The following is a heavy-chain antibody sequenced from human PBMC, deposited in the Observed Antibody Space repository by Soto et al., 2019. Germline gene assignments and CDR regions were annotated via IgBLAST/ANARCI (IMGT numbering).Heavy chain of an antibody. CDR1: GYSFTTYD. V-gene: IGHV1-8*01. J-gene: IGHJ5*02. CDR2: VNPKSGST. D-gene: IGHD2-2*02. Sequence: QVQLVQSGAEVKKPGASVKVSCQASGYSFTTYDIHWERQAAGQGLEWMGWVNPKSGSTDYAQKFRGRVTMTSNTSISTAYMQLSALTSEDTAVYYCARPYCDDTSCFTDWLDPWGPGTLVTVSS. CDR3: ARPYCDDTSCFTDWLDP.